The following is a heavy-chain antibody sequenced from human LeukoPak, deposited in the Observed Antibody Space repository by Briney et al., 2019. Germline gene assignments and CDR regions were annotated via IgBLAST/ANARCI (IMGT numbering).Heavy chain of an antibody. Sequence: ASVKVSCKASGYTFTGYYMHWVRQAPGQGLEWMGWINPNSGGTNYAQKFQGRVTMTRDTSISTAYMELSRLRSDDTAVYYCARETGYCSSTSCADYWGQGTLVTVSS. CDR3: ARETGYCSSTSCADY. CDR1: GYTFTGYY. V-gene: IGHV1-2*02. J-gene: IGHJ4*02. D-gene: IGHD2-2*01. CDR2: INPNSGGT.